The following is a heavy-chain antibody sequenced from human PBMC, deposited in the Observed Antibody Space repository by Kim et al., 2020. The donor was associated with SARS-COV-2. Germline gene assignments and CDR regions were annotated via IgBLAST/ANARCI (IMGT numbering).Heavy chain of an antibody. D-gene: IGHD6-6*01. J-gene: IGHJ6*02. CDR1: GGSISSYY. V-gene: IGHV4-59*01. CDR3: AREGSRSSGGGMDV. CDR2: IYYSGST. Sequence: SETLSLTCTVSGGSISSYYWSWIRQPPGKGLEWIGYIYYSGSTNYNPSLKSRVTISVDTSKNQFSLELSSVTAADTAVYYCAREGSRSSGGGMDVWGQGTTVTVSS.